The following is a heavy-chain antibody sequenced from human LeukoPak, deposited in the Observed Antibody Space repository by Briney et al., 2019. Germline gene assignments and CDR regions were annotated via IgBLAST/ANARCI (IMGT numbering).Heavy chain of an antibody. V-gene: IGHV3-23*01. CDR3: AKRLYCSGTTCYAFDY. D-gene: IGHD2-2*01. CDR1: GFTFSNYG. J-gene: IGHJ4*02. Sequence: GGSLRLSCGASGFTFSNYGINWVRQAPGKGLEWVSAISGSGDTTYYADSVKGRFTISRDNSKNTVYLQMNSLRVEDTAVYYCAKRLYCSGTTCYAFDYWGQGTLVTVSS. CDR2: ISGSGDTT.